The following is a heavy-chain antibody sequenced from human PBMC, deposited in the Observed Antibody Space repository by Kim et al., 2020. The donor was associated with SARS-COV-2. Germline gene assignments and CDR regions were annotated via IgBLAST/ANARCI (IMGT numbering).Heavy chain of an antibody. V-gene: IGHV3-49*02. D-gene: IGHD2-8*01. Sequence: TTEYAASVKGRFTISRDDSKSIAYLQMNSLKTEDTAVYYCTRGWSPLDYWGQGTLVTVSS. CDR3: TRGWSPLDY. CDR2: TT. J-gene: IGHJ4*02.